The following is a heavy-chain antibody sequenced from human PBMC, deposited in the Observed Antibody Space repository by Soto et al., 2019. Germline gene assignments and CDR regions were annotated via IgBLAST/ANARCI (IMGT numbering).Heavy chain of an antibody. D-gene: IGHD6-19*01. J-gene: IGHJ5*02. V-gene: IGHV1-46*01. Sequence: ASVKVSCKAPADTFTSYYIHWVRQAPGHGLEWMGIINPNSGNTSYAQTFQGRVTMTRNTSTSTAYMELSSLRSEDTAVYYRARKRLIAVAGKNWFDPWGQGTLVTVSS. CDR3: ARKRLIAVAGKNWFDP. CDR1: ADTFTSYY. CDR2: INPNSGNT.